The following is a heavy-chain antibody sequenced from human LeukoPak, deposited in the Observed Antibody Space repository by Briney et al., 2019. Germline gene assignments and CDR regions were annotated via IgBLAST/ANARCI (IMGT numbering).Heavy chain of an antibody. CDR2: IDEDGTEK. CDR1: AFTFSSYW. Sequence: GSLRLSCAASAFTFSSYWMNWVRQAPGKGLEWVAGIDEDGTEKYYVESVKGRFTISRDNAKKSVYLQMNSLRADDTAVYYCARAITAVDSYWGQGTLVTVSS. V-gene: IGHV3-7*01. D-gene: IGHD6-13*01. CDR3: ARAITAVDSY. J-gene: IGHJ4*02.